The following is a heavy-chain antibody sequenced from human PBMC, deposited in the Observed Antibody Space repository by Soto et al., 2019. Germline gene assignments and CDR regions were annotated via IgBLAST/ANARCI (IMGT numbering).Heavy chain of an antibody. CDR1: GYTFTGYY. CDR2: INPNSGGT. D-gene: IGHD6-13*01. CDR3: ARAAAAGTVEDPVGYYFDY. Sequence: ASVKVSCKASGYTFTGYYMHWVRQAPGQGLEWMGWINPNSGGTNYAQKFQGWVTMTRDTSISTAYMELSRLRSDDTAVYYCARAAAAGTVEDPVGYYFDYWGQGTLVTVSS. J-gene: IGHJ4*02. V-gene: IGHV1-2*04.